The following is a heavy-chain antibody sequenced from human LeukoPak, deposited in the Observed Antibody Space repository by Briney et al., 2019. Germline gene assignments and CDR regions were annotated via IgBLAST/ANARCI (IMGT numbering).Heavy chain of an antibody. V-gene: IGHV1-2*02. CDR2: INPNSGGT. CDR3: ASTYYYDSSGYYGQFDY. D-gene: IGHD3-22*01. Sequence: ASVKVSCKASGYIFTDYYMHWVRQAPGQGLEWMGWINPNSGGTNYAQKFQGRVTMTRDTSISTAYMELSRLRSDDTAVYYCASTYYYDSSGYYGQFDYWGQGTLVTVSS. J-gene: IGHJ4*02. CDR1: GYIFTDYY.